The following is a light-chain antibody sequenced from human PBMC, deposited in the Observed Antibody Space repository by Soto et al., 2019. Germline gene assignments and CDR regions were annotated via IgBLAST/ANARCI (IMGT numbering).Light chain of an antibody. CDR3: T. V-gene: IGKV3D-7*01. CDR2: GAS. J-gene: IGKJ2*01. Sequence: PGERVTLSCRASQSVSSSYLTWYQQKPGQAPRLLIYGASTRATSIPARFSGSGSGTDFTLTISSLQPEDFADYYTTFGQGTKLEIK. CDR1: QSVSSSY.